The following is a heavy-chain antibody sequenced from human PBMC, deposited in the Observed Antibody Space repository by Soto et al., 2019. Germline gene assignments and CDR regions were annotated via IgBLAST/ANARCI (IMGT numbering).Heavy chain of an antibody. J-gene: IGHJ5*02. CDR3: AGGDTYDYIWGSYRAWFDP. CDR1: GYTFTSYG. CDR2: ISAYNGNT. D-gene: IGHD3-16*02. Sequence: QVQLVQSGAEVKKPGASVKVSCKASGYTFTSYGISWVRQAPGQGLEWMGWISAYNGNTNYAQTLQGRVTMTTDPTKSTAYMELRSLRSDDTAVYYCAGGDTYDYIWGSYRAWFDPWGKGTLVTVSS. V-gene: IGHV1-18*01.